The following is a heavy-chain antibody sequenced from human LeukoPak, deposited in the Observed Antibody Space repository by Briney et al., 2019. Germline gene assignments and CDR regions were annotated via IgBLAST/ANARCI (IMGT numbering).Heavy chain of an antibody. V-gene: IGHV3-30-3*01. CDR3: ARDRFSSGAAYFDD. CDR2: ISYDGSNA. CDR1: GFIFSNYP. D-gene: IGHD6-19*01. J-gene: IGHJ4*02. Sequence: GGSLTLSCAASGFIFSNYPMRWVRQAPGKGQEWVAVISYDGSNAYSADSVKGRYTISRDNSKNTLFLQMNSLRGEDTAVYYCARDRFSSGAAYFDDWGQGTLVTVSS.